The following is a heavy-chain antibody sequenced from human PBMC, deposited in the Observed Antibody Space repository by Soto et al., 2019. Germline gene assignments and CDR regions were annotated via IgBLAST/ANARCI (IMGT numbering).Heavy chain of an antibody. D-gene: IGHD3-22*01. CDR3: AKDQSNSNPLYYFDF. CDR2: MSRTGDNT. V-gene: IGHV3-23*01. CDR1: GFTFSIYA. J-gene: IGHJ4*02. Sequence: GSLRLSCASSGFTFSIYAMTWVRQSPGKGLEWVSSMSRTGDNTYYADSVKGRFTISRDNSKNTLYLQMNSLRAEDTAIYYCAKDQSNSNPLYYFDFWGPGTLVTVSS.